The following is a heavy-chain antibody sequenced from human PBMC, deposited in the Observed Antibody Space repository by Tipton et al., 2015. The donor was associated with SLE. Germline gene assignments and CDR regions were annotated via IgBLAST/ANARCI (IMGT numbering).Heavy chain of an antibody. CDR2: IYYTGSS. CDR1: GGSISTYY. CDR3: ARRSDLDY. V-gene: IGHV4-59*01. Sequence: TLSLTCSVSGGSISTYYWSWIRQPPGKGLEWIGYIYYTGSSSYNPSLKSRVTMSIDTSKNQFSLKLSSVTAADTAVYYCARRSDLDYWGQGALVTVSS. J-gene: IGHJ4*02.